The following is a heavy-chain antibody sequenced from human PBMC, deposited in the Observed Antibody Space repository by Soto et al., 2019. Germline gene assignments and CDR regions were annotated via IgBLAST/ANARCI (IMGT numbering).Heavy chain of an antibody. J-gene: IGHJ4*02. D-gene: IGHD3-16*01. CDR2: ISWDSYSK. V-gene: IGHV3-9*01. Sequence: PGGALRLSCAASGFTFDDYAMNWVRQAPGKGLEWVSVISWDSYSKGYADSVKGRFTISRDNSKNSLYLLMNSLRTEDTALYYCAKGSRLHLGEFPDWGQGTLVTGSS. CDR1: GFTFDDYA. CDR3: AKGSRLHLGEFPD.